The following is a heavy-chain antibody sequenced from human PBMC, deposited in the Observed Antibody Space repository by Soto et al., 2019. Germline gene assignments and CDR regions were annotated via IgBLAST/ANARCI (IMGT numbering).Heavy chain of an antibody. CDR3: AKIKDPTSYVMDF. V-gene: IGHV3-23*01. J-gene: IGHJ6*02. Sequence: GGSLRLSCAASGFTFSSYAMSWVRQAPGTGLEWVSAISGSGGSTYNADSVKGRITISRDNSKNTLYLQMNSLRAEDTAVYYCAKIKDPTSYVMDFWGQGTTVTVSS. CDR1: GFTFSSYA. CDR2: ISGSGGST.